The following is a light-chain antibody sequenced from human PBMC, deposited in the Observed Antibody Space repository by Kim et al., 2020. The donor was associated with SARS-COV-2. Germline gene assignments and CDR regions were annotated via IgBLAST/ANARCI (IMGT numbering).Light chain of an antibody. CDR3: MQALQTPFT. V-gene: IGKV2-28*01. CDR2: LGS. CDR1: QSLLHSNGYNY. J-gene: IGKJ5*01. Sequence: PASISCRSSQSLLHSNGYNYLDWYLQKPGQSPQLLIYLGSNRASGVPDRFSGSGSGTDFTLKISRVEAEDVGVYYCMQALQTPFTFGQGTRLEIK.